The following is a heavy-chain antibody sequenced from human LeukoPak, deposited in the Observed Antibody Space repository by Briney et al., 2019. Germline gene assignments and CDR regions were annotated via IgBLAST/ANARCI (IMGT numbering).Heavy chain of an antibody. CDR3: ASVVGAVYYYYGMDV. D-gene: IGHD1-26*01. CDR2: INPSGGST. Sequence: ASVKVSCKASGYTFTSYYMHWVRQAPGQGLEWMGIINPSGGSTSYAQKFQGRVTITADESTSTAYMELSSLRSEDTAVYYCASVVGAVYYYYGMDVWGQGTTVTVSS. CDR1: GYTFTSYY. J-gene: IGHJ6*02. V-gene: IGHV1-46*01.